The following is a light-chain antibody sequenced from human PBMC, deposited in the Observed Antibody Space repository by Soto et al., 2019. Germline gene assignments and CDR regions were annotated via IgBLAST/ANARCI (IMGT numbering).Light chain of an antibody. CDR2: GNS. V-gene: IGLV1-40*01. CDR3: GAWDGSLSVGV. Sequence: QSVLTQPPSVSGAPGQRVTISCTGSSSNIGAGYDVHWYQQLPGTAPKLLIYGNSNRPSGVPDRFSGSKSGTSATLGITGLQTGDEADYYCGAWDGSLSVGVFGGGTQLTV. J-gene: IGLJ2*01. CDR1: SSNIGAGYD.